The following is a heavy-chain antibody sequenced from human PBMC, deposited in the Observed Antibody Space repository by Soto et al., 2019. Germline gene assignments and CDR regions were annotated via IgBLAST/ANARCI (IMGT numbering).Heavy chain of an antibody. CDR2: IKSDGSST. CDR3: ARSWGGELVS. Sequence: EVQLVESGGGLVQPGGSLRLSCAASGFTFSSYWMHWVRQAPGKGLVWVSRIKSDGSSTSYADSVKGRFTISRDNAKNARFLQRNSLRAEDRGVYCCARSWGGELVSWGQGTLVTVSS. V-gene: IGHV3-74*01. CDR1: GFTFSSYW. D-gene: IGHD3-16*01. J-gene: IGHJ4*02.